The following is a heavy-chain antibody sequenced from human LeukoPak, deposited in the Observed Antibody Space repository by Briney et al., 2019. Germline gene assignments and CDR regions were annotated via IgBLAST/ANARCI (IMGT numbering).Heavy chain of an antibody. CDR1: EFTFSTYW. CDR2: INQDGSEK. CDR3: ARDSGYTTSPGY. Sequence: GGSLRLSCVASEFTFSTYWMTWVRQAPGKGLEWVANINQDGSEKNYVDSVKGRFTISRDNAKNSLYLQMNSLRAEDTALYYCARDSGYTTSPGYWGQGTLVTVSS. D-gene: IGHD3-16*02. V-gene: IGHV3-7*03. J-gene: IGHJ4*02.